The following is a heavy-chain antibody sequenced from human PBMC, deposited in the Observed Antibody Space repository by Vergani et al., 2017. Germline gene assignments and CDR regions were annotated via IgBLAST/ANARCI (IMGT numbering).Heavy chain of an antibody. V-gene: IGHV4-59*01. CDR2: IYYSGST. Sequence: QVQLQESGPGLVKPSETLSLTCIVSGGSISSYYWSWIRQPPGKGLEWFGYIYYSGSTNYNPSLTSRFTISVDTSKNEFSLKLSSVTAADTAVYYCARWWGWFDPWGQGILVTVSS. J-gene: IGHJ5*02. CDR1: GGSISSYY. D-gene: IGHD2-15*01. CDR3: ARWWGWFDP.